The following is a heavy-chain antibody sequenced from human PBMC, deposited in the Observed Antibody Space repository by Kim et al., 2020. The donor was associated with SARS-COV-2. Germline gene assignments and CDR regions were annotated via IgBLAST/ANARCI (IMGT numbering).Heavy chain of an antibody. CDR3: VNSERYSSSHPFDY. CDR1: GFTFSSYA. CDR2: ISSNGGSA. Sequence: GGSLRLSCSASGFTFSSYAMHWVRQAPGKGLEYVSAISSNGGSAYYADSVKGRFTISRDNSKNTLYLQMSSLRAEDTAVYYCVNSERYSSSHPFDYWGQGTLVTVSS. V-gene: IGHV3-64D*06. J-gene: IGHJ4*02. D-gene: IGHD6-6*01.